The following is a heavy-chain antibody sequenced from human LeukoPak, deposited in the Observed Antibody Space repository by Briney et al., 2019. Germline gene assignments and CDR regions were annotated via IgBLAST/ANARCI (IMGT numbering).Heavy chain of an antibody. D-gene: IGHD3-22*01. J-gene: IGHJ1*01. CDR3: ARWNYYDSSGYYQEYFQH. CDR2: IIPIFGTA. V-gene: IGHV1-69*13. CDR1: GGTFSNYT. Sequence: SVKVSCKASGGTFSNYTISWVRQAPGQGLEWMGEIIPIFGTANYAQKFQGRATITADESTSTAYMELSSLRSEDTAVYYCARWNYYDSSGYYQEYFQHWGQGTLVTVSS.